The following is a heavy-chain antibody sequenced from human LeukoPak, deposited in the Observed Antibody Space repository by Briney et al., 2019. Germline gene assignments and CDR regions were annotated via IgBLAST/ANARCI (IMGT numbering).Heavy chain of an antibody. Sequence: PGGSLRLSCVASGFTFSSYWMSCVRQAPGKGLEWVANIRQDGSEKYYVDSVKGRFTISRDNAKNSLYLQMNSLRAEDTAVYYCARLTGSYYPYWGQGTLVTVSS. V-gene: IGHV3-7*05. J-gene: IGHJ4*02. CDR1: GFTFSSYW. CDR3: ARLTGSYYPY. CDR2: IRQDGSEK. D-gene: IGHD1-26*01.